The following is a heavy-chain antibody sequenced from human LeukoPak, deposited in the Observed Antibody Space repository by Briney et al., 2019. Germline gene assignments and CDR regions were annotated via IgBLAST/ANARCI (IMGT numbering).Heavy chain of an antibody. J-gene: IGHJ6*03. D-gene: IGHD3-10*01. CDR2: ISDSGGST. CDR1: GFTFTSYT. V-gene: IGHV3-23*01. CDR3: ARGMRTFYGSGSYGYYYYYMDV. Sequence: PGGSLRLSCAASGFTFTSYTMTWVRQAPGKGLEWVSGISDSGGSTHYADSVKGRFTISRDNAKNSLYLQMNSLRAEDTAVYYCARGMRTFYGSGSYGYYYYYMDVWGKGTTVTISS.